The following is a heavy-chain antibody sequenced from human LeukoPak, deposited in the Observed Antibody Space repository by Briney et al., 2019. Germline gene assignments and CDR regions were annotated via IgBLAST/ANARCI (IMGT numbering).Heavy chain of an antibody. CDR3: ARGPTGRFLEWLLPFDY. Sequence: ASVKVSCKASGGTFSSYAISWVRQAPGQGLEWMGEIIPIFGTANYAQKFQGRVTITADESTSTAYMELSSLRSEGTAVYYCARGPTGRFLEWLLPFDYWGQGTLVTVSS. D-gene: IGHD3-3*01. V-gene: IGHV1-69*13. CDR1: GGTFSSYA. CDR2: IIPIFGTA. J-gene: IGHJ4*02.